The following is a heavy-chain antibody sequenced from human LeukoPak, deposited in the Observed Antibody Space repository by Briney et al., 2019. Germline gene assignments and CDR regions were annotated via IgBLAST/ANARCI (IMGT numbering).Heavy chain of an antibody. D-gene: IGHD5-18*01. J-gene: IGHJ4*02. Sequence: SQTLSLTCAVSGGSISSGGYSWSWIRQPPGKGPEWIGYIYHSGSTYYNPSLKSRVTISVDRSKNQFSLKLSSVTAADTAVYYCASVDTAMVNDYWGQGTLVTVSS. CDR3: ASVDTAMVNDY. V-gene: IGHV4-30-2*01. CDR1: GGSISSGGYS. CDR2: IYHSGST.